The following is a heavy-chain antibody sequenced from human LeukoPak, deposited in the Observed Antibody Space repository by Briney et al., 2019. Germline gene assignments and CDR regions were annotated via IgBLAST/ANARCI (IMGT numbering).Heavy chain of an antibody. CDR1: GFPFSSYG. CDR3: ARDPRGGNSVLSLDY. Sequence: GALKLSFAASGFPFSSYGMHWVRQAPGKGLEWVAVIWYDGSNKYYADSVKGRFTISRDNSKNTLYLQMNSLRAEDTAVYYCARDPRGGNSVLSLDYWGQGTLVTVSS. D-gene: IGHD4-23*01. CDR2: IWYDGSNK. J-gene: IGHJ4*02. V-gene: IGHV3-33*01.